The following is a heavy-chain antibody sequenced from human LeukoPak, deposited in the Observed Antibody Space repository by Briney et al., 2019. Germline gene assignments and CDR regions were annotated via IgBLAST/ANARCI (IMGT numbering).Heavy chain of an antibody. CDR3: ARWAGPIDY. J-gene: IGHJ4*02. CDR2: IYYSGST. CDR1: GGSIKTNY. D-gene: IGHD6-19*01. V-gene: IGHV4-59*12. Sequence: SETLSLTCTVSGGSIKTNYWSWIRQPPGKGLEWIGYIYYSGSTNYNPSLKSRVTISVDTSKNQFSLKLSSVTAADTAVYYCARWAGPIDYWGQGTLVTVSS.